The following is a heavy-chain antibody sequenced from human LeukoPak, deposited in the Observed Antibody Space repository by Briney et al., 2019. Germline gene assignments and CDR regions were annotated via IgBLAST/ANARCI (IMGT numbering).Heavy chain of an antibody. J-gene: IGHJ4*02. D-gene: IGHD3-9*01. CDR1: GFTFSSYE. CDR2: ISSSGSTI. Sequence: GGSLRLSCAASGFTFSSYEMNWVGQAQGKGLEGVSYISSSGSTIYYADSVKGRFTISRDNAKNSLYLQMNGLRAEDTAVYYCAGLRYFDWTFDYWGQGTLVTVSS. CDR3: AGLRYFDWTFDY. V-gene: IGHV3-48*03.